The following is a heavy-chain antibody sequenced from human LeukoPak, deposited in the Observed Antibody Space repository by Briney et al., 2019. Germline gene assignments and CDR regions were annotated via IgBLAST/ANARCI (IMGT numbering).Heavy chain of an antibody. CDR1: GYTFSGNF. J-gene: IGHJ4*02. Sequence: GASVKVSCKASGYTFSGNFIHWVRQAPGLGLERMGWINPNTGGTNSAEKFQGRVTLTRDTSLTTAYMELTSLRSDDTAVYYCARDPPAYPCTTTRCYPEVDYWGQGTLVTVSS. CDR2: INPNTGGT. CDR3: ARDPPAYPCTTTRCYPEVDY. D-gene: IGHD2-2*01. V-gene: IGHV1-2*02.